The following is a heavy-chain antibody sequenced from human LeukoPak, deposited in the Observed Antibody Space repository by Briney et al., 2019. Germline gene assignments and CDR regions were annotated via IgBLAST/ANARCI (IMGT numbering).Heavy chain of an antibody. CDR3: ARHHPGYGSGTLADY. D-gene: IGHD3-10*01. J-gene: IGHJ4*02. Sequence: PSGTPSLTCAVPGGSISSSNWWSWVRQPPGKGLEWIGEIYHSGSTNYNPSLKSRVTIAVDKSKNQFSLKLSSVTAADTAVYYCARHHPGYGSGTLADYWGQGTLVTVSS. V-gene: IGHV4-4*02. CDR2: IYHSGST. CDR1: GGSISSSNW.